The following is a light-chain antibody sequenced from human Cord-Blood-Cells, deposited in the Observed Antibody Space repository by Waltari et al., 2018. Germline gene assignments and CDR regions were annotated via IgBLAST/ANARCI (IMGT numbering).Light chain of an antibody. CDR3: QQYGSSPWT. J-gene: IGKJ1*01. V-gene: IGKV3-20*01. Sequence: EIVLTQSPGTLSLSPGERATLSCRASQSVSSSYLGWYQQKPGQAPRQLIYGASSRATGIPDRFSGSGSGTDFTLTSSRLEPEDFAVYYCQQYGSSPWTFGQGTKVEIK. CDR2: GAS. CDR1: QSVSSSY.